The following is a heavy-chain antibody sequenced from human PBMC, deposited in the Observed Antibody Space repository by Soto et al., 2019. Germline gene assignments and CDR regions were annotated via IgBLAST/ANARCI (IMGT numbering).Heavy chain of an antibody. Sequence: GGSLRLSCAASGFTFSSFAMTWVRQAPGKGLEWVSAISGSGSSTYDADSVKGRFTISRNNSRNTLYLQMNSLRAEDTAVYYCAKDHVLLRYFDPPLGMDVWGQGTTVTVSS. D-gene: IGHD3-9*01. CDR3: AKDHVLLRYFDPPLGMDV. CDR2: ISGSGSST. V-gene: IGHV3-23*01. CDR1: GFTFSSFA. J-gene: IGHJ6*02.